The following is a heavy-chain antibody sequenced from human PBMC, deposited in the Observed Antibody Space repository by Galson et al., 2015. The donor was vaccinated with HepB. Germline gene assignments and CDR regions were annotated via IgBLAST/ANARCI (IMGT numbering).Heavy chain of an antibody. J-gene: IGHJ4*02. Sequence: SLRLSCAASGFTFSSYSMNWVRQAPGKGLEWVSSISSSSSYIYYADSVKGRFTISRDNAKNSLYLQMNSLRAEDTAVYYCARVAHPLVVVAAPFDYWGQGTLVTVSS. D-gene: IGHD2-15*01. V-gene: IGHV3-21*01. CDR1: GFTFSSYS. CDR2: ISSSSSYI. CDR3: ARVAHPLVVVAAPFDY.